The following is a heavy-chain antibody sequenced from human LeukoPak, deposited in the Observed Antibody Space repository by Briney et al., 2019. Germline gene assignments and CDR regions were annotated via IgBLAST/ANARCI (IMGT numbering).Heavy chain of an antibody. CDR1: SGAISTSHW. J-gene: IGHJ4*02. Sequence: PSETLSLTCTVSSGAISTSHWLSWVRQPPGKGPEGIGEIDGSGNTDYKPSLKIRVTMAVDKSTIHLSLNLHSVTAADTAVYYCATKLSTAPHYFDYWGQGILVTVSS. CDR2: IDGSGNT. D-gene: IGHD5/OR15-5a*01. V-gene: IGHV4-4*02. CDR3: ATKLSTAPHYFDY.